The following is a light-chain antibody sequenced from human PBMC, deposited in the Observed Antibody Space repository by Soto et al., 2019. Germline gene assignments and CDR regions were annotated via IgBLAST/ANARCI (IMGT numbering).Light chain of an antibody. Sequence: SYELTQPPSVSVAPGQTARITCGGTNIGSKSVHWYQQKPGQAPVLVVYVVIDRPSEIPERFSGSNSGNTATLTISRGEAGDEADYYCQLWDSSIDHKVFGGGTQLTVL. CDR2: VVI. V-gene: IGLV3-21*02. J-gene: IGLJ3*02. CDR3: QLWDSSIDHKV. CDR1: NIGSKS.